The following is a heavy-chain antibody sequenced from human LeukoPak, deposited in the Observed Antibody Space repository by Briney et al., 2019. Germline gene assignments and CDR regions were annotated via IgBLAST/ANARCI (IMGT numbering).Heavy chain of an antibody. CDR1: GFTFSSYW. CDR3: ASQTMVRGGVDAFDI. J-gene: IGHJ3*02. Sequence: GGFLRLSCAASGFTFSSYWMSWVRQAPGKGLEWVANIKQDGSEKYYVDSVKGRFTISRDNAKNSLYLQMNSLRAEDTAVYYCASQTMVRGGVDAFDIWGQGTMVTVSS. D-gene: IGHD3-10*01. CDR2: IKQDGSEK. V-gene: IGHV3-7*03.